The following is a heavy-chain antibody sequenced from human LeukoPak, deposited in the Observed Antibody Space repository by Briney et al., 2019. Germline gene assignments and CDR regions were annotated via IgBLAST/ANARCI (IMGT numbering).Heavy chain of an antibody. CDR3: AREGGYCYGASCRFFDS. CDR2: INTRSYI. J-gene: IGHJ4*02. D-gene: IGHD2-15*01. CDR1: GFTFSSYS. V-gene: IGHV3-21*01. Sequence: GGSLRLSCAASGFTFSSYSMNWVRQAPGKGLEWVSSINTRSYIYSADSVKGRFTISRDNDKNSVHLQMNSLRAEDTAVYYCAREGGYCYGASCRFFDSWGQGTLLTVSS.